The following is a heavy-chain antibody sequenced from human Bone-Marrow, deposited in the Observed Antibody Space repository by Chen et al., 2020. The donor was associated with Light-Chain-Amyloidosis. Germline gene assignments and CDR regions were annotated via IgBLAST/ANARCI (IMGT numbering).Heavy chain of an antibody. Sequence: QLQLQESGPGLVKPSETLSLTCTVSGGSISSSSYYWGWIRQPPGKGLEWIGSIYYSGSTYYNPSLKSRVTISVDTSKNQFSLKLSSVTAADTAVYYCARAGDRSYYYMDVWGKGTTVTVSS. CDR2: IYYSGST. D-gene: IGHD7-27*01. CDR1: GGSISSSSYY. J-gene: IGHJ6*03. CDR3: ARAGDRSYYYMDV. V-gene: IGHV4-39*01.